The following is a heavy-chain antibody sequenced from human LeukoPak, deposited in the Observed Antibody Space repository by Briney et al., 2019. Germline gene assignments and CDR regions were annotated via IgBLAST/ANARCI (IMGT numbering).Heavy chain of an antibody. CDR2: INYSGST. CDR3: ARGGATTVTDHWYNWFDP. J-gene: IGHJ5*02. CDR1: GGSISSGGYY. Sequence: PSETLSLTCTVSGGSISSGGYYWSWIRQPPGKGLECIGYINYSGSTYYNPSLKSRVTISVDTSKNQFSLKLSSVTAADTAVYYCARGGATTVTDHWYNWFDPWGQGTLVTVSS. V-gene: IGHV4-30-4*01. D-gene: IGHD4-17*01.